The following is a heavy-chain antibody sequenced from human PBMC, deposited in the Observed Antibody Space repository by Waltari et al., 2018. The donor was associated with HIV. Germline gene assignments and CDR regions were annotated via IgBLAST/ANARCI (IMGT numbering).Heavy chain of an antibody. CDR1: GCSISSYY. CDR3: ARVDYGPNPYGMDV. CDR2: IYYSAST. V-gene: IGHV4-59*01. D-gene: IGHD4-17*01. J-gene: IGHJ6*02. Sequence: QVQLQESGPGLVKPSETLSLTCTVSGCSISSYYCSWIRRPPGKGLEWIGYIYYSASTHHNPSLKSRVTRSVDTSKNQFSLKLSSVTAADTAVYYCARVDYGPNPYGMDVWGQGTTVTVSS.